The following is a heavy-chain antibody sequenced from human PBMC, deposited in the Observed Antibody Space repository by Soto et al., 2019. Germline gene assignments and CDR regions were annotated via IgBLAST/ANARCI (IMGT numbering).Heavy chain of an antibody. V-gene: IGHV1-69*01. Sequence: QVQLVQSGAEVRKSGSSVKVSCKAAGGTFSDYALSWVRQAPGQGLEWMEGIIPMFATTNYAQKFQDRVTITADDSATTAHMELSSLKSEDTAVYYCARGRGIGFSITWNSYWYYNMDVWGQGTTVTVSS. CDR1: GGTFSDYA. D-gene: IGHD6-13*01. CDR2: IIPMFATT. J-gene: IGHJ6*02. CDR3: ARGRGIGFSITWNSYWYYNMDV.